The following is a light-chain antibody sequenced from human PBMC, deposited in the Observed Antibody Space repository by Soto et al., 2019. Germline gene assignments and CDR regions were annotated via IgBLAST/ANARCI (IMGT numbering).Light chain of an antibody. V-gene: IGKV3-20*01. CDR2: GAS. CDR3: QQYGRSPRT. J-gene: IGKJ1*01. CDR1: QSVSSSY. Sequence: EIVFTQSPGTLSLSPGERATLSCSASQSVSSSYLAWYQQKPGQAPRLLIYGASSRATGIPDRFSGSGSGTDFTLTISRLEPEDFAVYYCQQYGRSPRTFGQGTKVDIK.